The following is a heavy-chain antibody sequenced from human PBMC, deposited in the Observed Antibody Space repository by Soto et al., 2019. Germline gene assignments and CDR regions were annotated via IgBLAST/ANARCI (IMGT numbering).Heavy chain of an antibody. Sequence: ASVKVSCKASGLTFTSSAMQWLRQARGQRLEWIGWIVVGSGNTNYAQKFQERVTITRDMSTNTVYMEFRSLRSDDTAVYYCARGGDGYNFGAVYWGQGTPVTVSS. CDR1: GLTFTSSA. CDR3: ARGGDGYNFGAVY. CDR2: IVVGSGNT. V-gene: IGHV1-58*02. D-gene: IGHD2-21*01. J-gene: IGHJ4*02.